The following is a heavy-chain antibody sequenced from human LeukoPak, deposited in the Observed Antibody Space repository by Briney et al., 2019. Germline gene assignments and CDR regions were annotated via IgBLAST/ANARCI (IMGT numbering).Heavy chain of an antibody. Sequence: GGALRLSCAASGFTFRSYGMHWVRQAPGKGLEWVAYIQYDGSNEQYAHSVKGRFRISRDSSKNILYLQMDSLRAEDTAVYYCAKDRCSNGIGCYYYYMDVWGKGTTVTISS. V-gene: IGHV3-30*02. CDR1: GFTFRSYG. CDR3: AKDRCSNGIGCYYYYMDV. CDR2: IQYDGSNE. D-gene: IGHD2-8*01. J-gene: IGHJ6*03.